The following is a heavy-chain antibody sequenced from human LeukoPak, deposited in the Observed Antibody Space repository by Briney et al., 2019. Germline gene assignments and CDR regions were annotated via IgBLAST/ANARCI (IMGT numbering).Heavy chain of an antibody. J-gene: IGHJ4*02. CDR2: IKDDGSVK. D-gene: IGHD2-2*01. V-gene: IGHV3-7*03. Sequence: GGSLRLSCTASGFSFSSFWMSWVRQAPGKGLEWVANIKDDGSVKNHVDSLKGRFSISRDNARNSLYLQISSLRAEDTAVYFCARDRPSRVWGQGTLVTVSS. CDR1: GFSFSSFW. CDR3: ARDRPSRV.